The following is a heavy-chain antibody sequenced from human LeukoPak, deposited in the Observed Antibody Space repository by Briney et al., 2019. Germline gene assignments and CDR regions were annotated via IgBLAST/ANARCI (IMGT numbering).Heavy chain of an antibody. CDR2: ISYDGSNK. V-gene: IGHV3-30*04. CDR1: GFTFSSYA. CDR3: ARSSSGWYYFDY. D-gene: IGHD6-19*01. Sequence: GGSLRLSCAASGFTFSSYAMHWVRQAPGKGLEWVAVISYDGSNKYYADSVKGRFTISRDNSKNTLYLQMNSLRAEDTAVYYCARSSSGWYYFDYWGQGTLVTVSS. J-gene: IGHJ4*02.